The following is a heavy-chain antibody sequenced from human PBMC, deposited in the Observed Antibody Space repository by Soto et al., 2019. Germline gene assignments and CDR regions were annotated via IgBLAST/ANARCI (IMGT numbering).Heavy chain of an antibody. J-gene: IGHJ6*02. CDR2: IYWDNDK. CDR3: VHSRCGGDCLRSYSSHYYYGMDV. CDR1: GFSLSTGGVG. D-gene: IGHD2-21*02. V-gene: IGHV2-5*02. Sequence: QITLKESGPTLVKPTQTLTLTCTFSGFSLSTGGVGVGWIRQPPGKALEWLALIYWDNDKRYSPSLRSRLTVTKDTSKNQVVLTMNNMDPVDTATYYCVHSRCGGDCLRSYSSHYYYGMDVWGQGTTVTVFS.